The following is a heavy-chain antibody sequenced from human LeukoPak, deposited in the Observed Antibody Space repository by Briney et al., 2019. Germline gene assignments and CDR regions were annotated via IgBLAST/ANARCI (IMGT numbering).Heavy chain of an antibody. Sequence: ASVKVSCKASGYTFTSYGISWVRQAPGQGLEWMGWISAYNGNTNYEQKLQGRVTMTTDTSTSTAYMELRSLRSDDTAVYYCARDVPLPYYGSGTPPFDYWGQGTLVTVSS. CDR3: ARDVPLPYYGSGTPPFDY. CDR1: GYTFTSYG. V-gene: IGHV1-18*04. CDR2: ISAYNGNT. J-gene: IGHJ4*02. D-gene: IGHD3-10*01.